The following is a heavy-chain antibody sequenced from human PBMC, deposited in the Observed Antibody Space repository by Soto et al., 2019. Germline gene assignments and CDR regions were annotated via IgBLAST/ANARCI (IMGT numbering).Heavy chain of an antibody. Sequence: PSETLSLTCAVYGGSFSGYYWSWIRQPPGKGLEWIGEINHSGSTNYNPSLKSRVTISVDTSKNQFSLKLSSVTAADTAVYYCARGGYSYGRRYYFDYWGQGTLVTFSS. J-gene: IGHJ4*02. CDR1: GGSFSGYY. CDR3: ARGGYSYGRRYYFDY. V-gene: IGHV4-34*01. D-gene: IGHD5-18*01. CDR2: INHSGST.